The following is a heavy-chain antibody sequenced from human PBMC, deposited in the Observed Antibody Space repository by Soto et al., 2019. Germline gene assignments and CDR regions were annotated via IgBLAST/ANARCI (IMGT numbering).Heavy chain of an antibody. V-gene: IGHV3-48*03. D-gene: IGHD1-26*01. Sequence: EVQLVESGGGLIKPGGSLRPSCAASGFTFSSSEMYWVRQAPGKGLEWVSYIHPSGQPIFYADSVKGRFTISRDNAKNSLYLQMSSLRAEDSAVYYCARRASRWGQGTMVTVSS. CDR1: GFTFSSSE. CDR3: ARRASR. CDR2: IHPSGQPI. J-gene: IGHJ3*01.